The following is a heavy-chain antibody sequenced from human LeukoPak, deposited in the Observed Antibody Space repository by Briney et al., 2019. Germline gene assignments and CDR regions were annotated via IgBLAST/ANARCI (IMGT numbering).Heavy chain of an antibody. Sequence: PGGSLRLSCAASGFTFSSYSMNWVPEAPGKGLEWGSSISSNSSYIYYADSVKGRFTISRDNAKNSLYLQMDSLRAEDTAVYYCASGEPPRHYYYGMDVWGQGTTVTVSS. CDR1: GFTFSSYS. CDR3: ASGEPPRHYYYGMDV. J-gene: IGHJ6*02. CDR2: ISSNSSYI. V-gene: IGHV3-21*01. D-gene: IGHD1-26*01.